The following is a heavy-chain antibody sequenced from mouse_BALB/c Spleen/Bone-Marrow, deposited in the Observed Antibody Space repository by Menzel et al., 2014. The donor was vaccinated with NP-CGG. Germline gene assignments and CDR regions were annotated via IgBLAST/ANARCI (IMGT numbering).Heavy chain of an antibody. CDR1: GFTFSSFG. J-gene: IGHJ4*01. D-gene: IGHD2-14*01. CDR3: ARWRYGYAMDY. Sequence: DVHLVESGGGLVQPGGSRKLSCAASGFTFSSFGMHWVRQAPEKGLEWVAYISSGSSTIYYADTVKGRFTISRDKPKNTLFLQMTSLRSEDTAMYYCARWRYGYAMDYWGQGTSVTVSS. V-gene: IGHV5-17*02. CDR2: ISSGSSTI.